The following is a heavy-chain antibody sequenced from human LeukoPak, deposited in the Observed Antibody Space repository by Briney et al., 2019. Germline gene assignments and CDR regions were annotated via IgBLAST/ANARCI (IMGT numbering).Heavy chain of an antibody. CDR1: GYTFTSYD. V-gene: IGHV1-8*01. CDR2: MNPNSGNT. Sequence: ASVKVSCKASGYTFTSYDINWVRQATGQGLEWMGWMNPNSGNTGYAQKFQGRVTMTRNTSISTAYMELSSLRSEDTAVYYCARLTASRFGELFPSYYYYYMDVWGKGTTVTVSS. D-gene: IGHD3-10*01. J-gene: IGHJ6*03. CDR3: ARLTASRFGELFPSYYYYYMDV.